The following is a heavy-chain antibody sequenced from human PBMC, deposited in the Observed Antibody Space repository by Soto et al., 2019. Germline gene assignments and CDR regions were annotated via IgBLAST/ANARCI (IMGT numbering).Heavy chain of an antibody. Sequence: QVQLVESGGGVVQPGTSLRLSCAASGFRFKSFVMHWVRQAPGKGLEWVAFTSYDGNNKDYGDSVKGRFTVARDNSQNALHLQMDVLRPADTALYCCARWGTTGGFDLWGQGTLVSVSS. D-gene: IGHD3-16*01. CDR1: GFRFKSFV. V-gene: IGHV3-30*19. J-gene: IGHJ4*02. CDR3: ARWGTTGGFDL. CDR2: TSYDGNNK.